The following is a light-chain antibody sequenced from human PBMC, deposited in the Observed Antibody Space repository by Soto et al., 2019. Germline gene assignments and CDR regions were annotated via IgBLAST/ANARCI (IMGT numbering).Light chain of an antibody. CDR1: QSVSNNY. J-gene: IGKJ1*01. CDR3: QQYGHSPWT. V-gene: IGKV3-20*01. CDR2: GAS. Sequence: EIVLTQSPGTLSLSPGERATLSCRASQSVSNNYLAWYQQRPGQAPRLLTYGASSRAIGIPDRFSGSGSGTDFTLTINRREPEDFAVYYCQQYGHSPWTFGQGTKVEIK.